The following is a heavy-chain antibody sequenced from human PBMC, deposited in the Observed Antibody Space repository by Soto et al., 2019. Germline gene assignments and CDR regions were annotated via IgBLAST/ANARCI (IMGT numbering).Heavy chain of an antibody. Sequence: PGGSLRLSCAASGFSFNTFAMSWMRQAPGKGLEWVSHISSSGGSRDYADSVRGRFTISRDNSKNVLFLQMNSLRADDTATYYCAKDPPSPWTHNWVEPWGKGTRCRVSS. J-gene: IGHJ5*02. CDR3: AKDPPSPWTHNWVEP. CDR2: ISSSGGSR. V-gene: IGHV3-23*01. D-gene: IGHD1-1*01. CDR1: GFSFNTFA.